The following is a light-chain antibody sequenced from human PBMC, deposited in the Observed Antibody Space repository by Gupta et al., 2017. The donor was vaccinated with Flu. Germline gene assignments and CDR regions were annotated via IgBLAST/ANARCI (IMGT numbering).Light chain of an antibody. CDR3: CQSYQMAHS. Sequence: DIVLTQSPLSLIVRAGEPVSISCTSSESILHSRGDHCLDWYLQKPGQYPQLQISLSSERASGVRDRFSGTGTGTDFTLRITKVDHEDVGVYFCCQSYQMAHSFGQGTKLEIK. J-gene: IGKJ2*03. CDR2: LSS. CDR1: ESILHSRGDHC. V-gene: IGKV2-28*01.